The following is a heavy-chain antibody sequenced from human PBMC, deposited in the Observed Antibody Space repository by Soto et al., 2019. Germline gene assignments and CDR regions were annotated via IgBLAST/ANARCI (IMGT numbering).Heavy chain of an antibody. V-gene: IGHV3-48*01. D-gene: IGHD6-13*01. J-gene: IGHJ4*02. CDR1: GFTFSTYS. Sequence: PLRHSCAASGFTFSTYSMNWVRQAPGKGLEWVSYISSSSSTIFYTDSVKGRFTVSRDNAKNSLYLQMNSLRAEDTAVYYCARDDLYSPRQCFDYWGQGALVTVSS. CDR2: ISSSSSTI. CDR3: ARDDLYSPRQCFDY.